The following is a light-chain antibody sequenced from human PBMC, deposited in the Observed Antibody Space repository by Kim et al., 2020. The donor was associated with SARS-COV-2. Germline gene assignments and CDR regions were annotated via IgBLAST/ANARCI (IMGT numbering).Light chain of an antibody. CDR3: NSRDSSGNHHVV. J-gene: IGLJ2*01. CDR2: GKN. CDR1: SLRSYY. Sequence: SSELTQDPAVSVALGQTVRITCQGDSLRSYYASWYQQKPGQGPVLVIYGKNNRTSGIPDRFSGSSSGNTASLTITGAQAEDEADYYCNSRDSSGNHHVVFGGGTQLTVL. V-gene: IGLV3-19*01.